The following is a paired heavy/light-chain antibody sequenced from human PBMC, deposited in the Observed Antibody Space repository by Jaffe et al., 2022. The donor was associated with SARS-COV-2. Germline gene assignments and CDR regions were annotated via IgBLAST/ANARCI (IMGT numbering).Light chain of an antibody. V-gene: IGLV3-1*01. CDR2: QDS. CDR1: KLGDKY. J-gene: IGLJ2*01. CDR3: QAWDSSTVV. Sequence: SYELTQPPSVSVSPGQTASITCSGDKLGDKYACWYQQKPGQSPVLVTYQDSKRPAGIPERFSGSNSGNTATLTISGTQAMDEADYYCQAWDSSTVVFGGGTKLTVL.
Heavy chain of an antibody. CDR3: ARASAWVRSGIDY. J-gene: IGHJ4*02. CDR1: GFTVSSNY. D-gene: IGHD3-10*01. Sequence: EVQLVETGGGLIQPGGSLRLSCAASGFTVSSNYMTWVRQAPGKGLEWVSVMYSGGSTYYADSVKGRFTISRDNSKNTLYLQMNSLRVEDTAVYYCARASAWVRSGIDYWGQGTLVTVSS. CDR2: MYSGGST. V-gene: IGHV3-53*02.